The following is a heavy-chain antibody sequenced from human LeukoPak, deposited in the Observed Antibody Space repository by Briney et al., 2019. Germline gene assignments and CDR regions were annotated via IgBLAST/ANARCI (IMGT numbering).Heavy chain of an antibody. CDR2: ISGSGGST. CDR1: GFTFSSYA. V-gene: IGHV3-23*01. J-gene: IGHJ6*02. CDR3: AKGDSENCDFWSGYSFGAPLYYGMDV. Sequence: GASLRLSCAASGFTFSSYAMSWVRQAPGKGLEWVSAISGSGGSTYYADSVKGRFTISRDNSKNTLYLQMNSLRAEDTAVYYCAKGDSENCDFWSGYSFGAPLYYGMDVWGQGTTVTVSS. D-gene: IGHD3-3*01.